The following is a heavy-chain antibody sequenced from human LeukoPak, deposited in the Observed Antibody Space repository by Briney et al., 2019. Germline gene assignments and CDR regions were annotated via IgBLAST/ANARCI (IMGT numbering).Heavy chain of an antibody. D-gene: IGHD5-24*01. CDR1: GGTFSSYA. CDR2: IIPIFGTA. V-gene: IGHV1-69*01. CDR3: ARDREPDGYNLDAFDI. J-gene: IGHJ3*02. Sequence: ASVKVSCKASGGTFSSYAISWVRQAPGQGLEWMGGIIPIFGTANYAQKFQGRVTITADESTSTAYMELSSLRSEDTAVYYCARDREPDGYNLDAFDIWGQGTKVTVSS.